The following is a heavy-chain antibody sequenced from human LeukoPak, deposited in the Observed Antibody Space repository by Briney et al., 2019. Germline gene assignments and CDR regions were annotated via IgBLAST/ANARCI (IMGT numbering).Heavy chain of an antibody. Sequence: SEPLSLTCIVSSGAISGFYWTWIRQPPGKGLEWIGYIYSSGSTNYNLSLKSRVTMSIDTSKKQFSLTVSSVTAADTAFYYCARGPATYYHDSSGPPFYYWGQGTLVTVSS. V-gene: IGHV4-59*01. CDR1: SGAISGFY. CDR3: ARGPATYYHDSSGPPFYY. D-gene: IGHD3-22*01. J-gene: IGHJ4*02. CDR2: IYSSGST.